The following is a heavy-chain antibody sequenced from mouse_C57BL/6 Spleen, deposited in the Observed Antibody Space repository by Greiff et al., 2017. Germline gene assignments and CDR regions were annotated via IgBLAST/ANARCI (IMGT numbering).Heavy chain of an antibody. D-gene: IGHD1-1*01. J-gene: IGHJ1*03. CDR2: IYPGSGST. CDR3: ARGDYGSSLYWYFDV. V-gene: IGHV1-55*01. Sequence: QVQLKQPGAELVKPGASVKMSCKASGYTFTSYWITWVKQRPGQGLEWIGDIYPGSGSTNYNEKFKSKATLTVDTSSSTAYMQLSSLTSEDSAVYYCARGDYGSSLYWYFDVWGTGTTVTVSS. CDR1: GYTFTSYW.